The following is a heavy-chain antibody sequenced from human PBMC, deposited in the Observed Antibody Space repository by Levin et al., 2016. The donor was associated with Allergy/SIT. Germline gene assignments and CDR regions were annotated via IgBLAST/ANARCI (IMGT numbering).Heavy chain of an antibody. Sequence: GESLKISCAASGFTFSDYYMSWIRQAPGKGLEWVSYISSSSSYTNYADSVKGRFTISRDNAKNSLYLQMNSLRAEDTAVYYCARDGPPGYSSGWYDPWGQGTLVTVSS. CDR2: ISSSSSYT. D-gene: IGHD6-19*01. CDR3: ARDGPPGYSSGWYDP. V-gene: IGHV3-11*06. CDR1: GFTFSDYY. J-gene: IGHJ5*02.